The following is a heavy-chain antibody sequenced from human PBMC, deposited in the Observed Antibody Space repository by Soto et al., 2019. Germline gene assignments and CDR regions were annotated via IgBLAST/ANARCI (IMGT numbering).Heavy chain of an antibody. CDR1: GLTFDDYA. V-gene: IGHV3-9*01. CDR2: ISWNSGSI. D-gene: IGHD6-19*01. J-gene: IGHJ4*02. Sequence: PGGSLRTSCAASGLTFDDYAMHWVRQAPGKGLEWVSGISWNSGSIGYADSVKGRFTISRDNAKNSLYLQMNSLRAEDTALYYCAKDNSSGWYGGYYFDYWGQGTLVTVSS. CDR3: AKDNSSGWYGGYYFDY.